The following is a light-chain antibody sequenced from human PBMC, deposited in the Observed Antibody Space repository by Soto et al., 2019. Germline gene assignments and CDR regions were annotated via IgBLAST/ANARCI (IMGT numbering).Light chain of an antibody. Sequence: EIVSTQSPGTLSLSPGERATLSCRASQSVSSSYLAWYRQKPGQAPRLLIYGASRRATGIPDRFSGSGSGTDFTLTISRLESADFAVYYWQHSSSSAEYTFGQGTKLEIK. J-gene: IGKJ2*01. CDR3: QHSSSSAEYT. CDR2: GAS. V-gene: IGKV3-20*01. CDR1: QSVSSSY.